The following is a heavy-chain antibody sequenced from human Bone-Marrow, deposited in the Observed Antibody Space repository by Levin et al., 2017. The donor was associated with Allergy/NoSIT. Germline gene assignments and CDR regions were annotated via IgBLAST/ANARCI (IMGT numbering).Heavy chain of an antibody. Sequence: LSLTCAASGFTFSSYGMHWVRQAPGKGLEWVAVISYDGSNKYYADSVKGRFTISRDNSKNTLYLQMNSLRAEDTAVYYCAKDRAAAGIFDYWGQGTLVTVSS. CDR2: ISYDGSNK. J-gene: IGHJ4*02. CDR3: AKDRAAAGIFDY. V-gene: IGHV3-30*18. D-gene: IGHD6-13*01. CDR1: GFTFSSYG.